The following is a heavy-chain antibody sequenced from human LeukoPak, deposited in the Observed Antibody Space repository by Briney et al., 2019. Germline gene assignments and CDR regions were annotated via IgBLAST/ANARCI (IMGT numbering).Heavy chain of an antibody. D-gene: IGHD4-17*01. Sequence: PGGSLRLSCAASGFTFSSYAMHWVRQAPGKGLEWVAVISYDGSNKYYADSVKGRFTISRDNSKNTLYLQMNSLRAEDTAVYYCARAYYGDLYWYFDLWGRGTLVTVPS. J-gene: IGHJ2*01. CDR3: ARAYYGDLYWYFDL. CDR2: ISYDGSNK. CDR1: GFTFSSYA. V-gene: IGHV3-30-3*01.